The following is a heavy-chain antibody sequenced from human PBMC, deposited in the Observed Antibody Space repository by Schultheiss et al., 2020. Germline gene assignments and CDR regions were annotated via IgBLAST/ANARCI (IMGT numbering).Heavy chain of an antibody. J-gene: IGHJ4*02. D-gene: IGHD3-16*01. CDR3: ASPFPVGELAL. Sequence: GGSLRLSCAASGFTFSSYGMHWVRQAPGKGLEWVAVIWYDGSTEYYADSVKGRFTVSRDNSKNTLFLQMNSLRAEDTAVYYCASPFPVGELALWGQGTLVTVSS. CDR2: IWYDGSTE. V-gene: IGHV3-33*01. CDR1: GFTFSSYG.